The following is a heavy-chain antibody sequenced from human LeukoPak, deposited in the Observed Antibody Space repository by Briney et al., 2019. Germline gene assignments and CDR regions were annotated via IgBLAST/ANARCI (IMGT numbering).Heavy chain of an antibody. Sequence: GGSLRLSCAASGFTFSDSYMTWVRQAPGKGVEWVAYISGSGHDINYSDSVKGRFTISRDNAKNSLYLQMNSLRAEDTAVYYCARVVGIVGATKCWFDPWGQGTLVTVSS. D-gene: IGHD1-26*01. CDR3: ARVVGIVGATKCWFDP. J-gene: IGHJ5*02. CDR2: ISGSGHDI. V-gene: IGHV3-11*04. CDR1: GFTFSDSY.